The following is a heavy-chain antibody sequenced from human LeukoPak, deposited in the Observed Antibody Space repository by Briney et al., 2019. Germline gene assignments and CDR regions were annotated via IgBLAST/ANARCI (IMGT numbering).Heavy chain of an antibody. CDR2: IYYSGST. Sequence: PSETLSLTCTVSSGSISSSSYYWGWIRQPPGKGLEWIGSIYYSGSTYYNPSLKSRVTISVDTSKNQFSLKLSSVTAADTAVYYCARSGWRDAFDIWGQGKMVTVSS. J-gene: IGHJ3*02. D-gene: IGHD6-19*01. V-gene: IGHV4-39*01. CDR1: SGSISSSSYY. CDR3: ARSGWRDAFDI.